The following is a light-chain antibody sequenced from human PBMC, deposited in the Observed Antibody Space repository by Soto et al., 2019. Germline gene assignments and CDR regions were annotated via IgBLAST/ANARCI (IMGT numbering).Light chain of an antibody. Sequence: DIQMTQSPSSLSASVGDTVTITCRASQGISVHLNWYQQKPGKVPKLLIYAASNLHSGVPSRFSGSGSETDFALTISSLQPEDFATYYCQQSYIPPYTFGQGTRLGIK. V-gene: IGKV1-39*01. J-gene: IGKJ2*01. CDR2: AAS. CDR3: QQSYIPPYT. CDR1: QGISVH.